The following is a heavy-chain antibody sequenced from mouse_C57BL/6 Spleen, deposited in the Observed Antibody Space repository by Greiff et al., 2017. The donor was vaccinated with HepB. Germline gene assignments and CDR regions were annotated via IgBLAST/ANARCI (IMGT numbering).Heavy chain of an antibody. CDR1: GFTFSDYY. V-gene: IGHV5-12*01. CDR2: ISNGGGST. J-gene: IGHJ3*01. CDR3: ARQGFAY. Sequence: EVQLVESGGGLVQPGGSLKLSCAASGFTFSDYYMYWVRQTPEKRLEWVAYISNGGGSTYYPDTVKGRFTISRDNAKNTLYLQMSRLKSEDTAMYYCARQGFAYWGQGTRVTVSA.